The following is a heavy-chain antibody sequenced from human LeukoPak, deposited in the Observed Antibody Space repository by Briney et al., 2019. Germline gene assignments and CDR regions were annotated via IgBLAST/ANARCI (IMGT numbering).Heavy chain of an antibody. CDR3: ARAPLPPAANYYYMDV. V-gene: IGHV1-69*13. Sequence: ASVKVSXKASGGTFSSYAISWVRQAPGQGLEWMGGIIPIFGTANYAQKFQGRVTITADESTSTAYMELSSLRSEDTAVYYCARAPLPPAANYYYMDVWGKGTTVTVSS. CDR1: GGTFSSYA. D-gene: IGHD2-2*01. J-gene: IGHJ6*03. CDR2: IIPIFGTA.